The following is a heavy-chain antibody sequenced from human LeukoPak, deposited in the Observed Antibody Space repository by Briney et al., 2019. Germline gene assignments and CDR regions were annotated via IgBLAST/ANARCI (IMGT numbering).Heavy chain of an antibody. CDR3: ARRSYLDSSSSNWFDP. CDR1: GGSISSYY. D-gene: IGHD6-13*01. CDR2: IYYSGST. V-gene: IGHV4-59*01. Sequence: SETLSLTCTVSGGSISSYYWSWIRQPPGKGLEWNGYIYYSGSTNYNPSLKSRVTISVDTSKNQFSLKLSSVTAADTAVYYCARRSYLDSSSSNWFDPWGQGTLVTVSS. J-gene: IGHJ5*02.